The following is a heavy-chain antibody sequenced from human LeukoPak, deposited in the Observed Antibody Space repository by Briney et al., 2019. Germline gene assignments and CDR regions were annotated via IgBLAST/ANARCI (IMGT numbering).Heavy chain of an antibody. J-gene: IGHJ4*02. CDR1: GGSISSGDYY. Sequence: PSETLSLTCTVSGGSISSGDYYWSWIRQPPGKGLEWIGYIYYSGSTYYNPSLKSRVTISVDTSKNQFSLKLSSVTAADTAVYYCARAPVATPSEFDYWGQGTLVTVSS. CDR2: IYYSGST. V-gene: IGHV4-30-4*01. CDR3: ARAPVATPSEFDY. D-gene: IGHD5-12*01.